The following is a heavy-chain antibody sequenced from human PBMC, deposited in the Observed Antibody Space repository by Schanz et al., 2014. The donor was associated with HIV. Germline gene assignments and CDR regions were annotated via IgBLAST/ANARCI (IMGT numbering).Heavy chain of an antibody. V-gene: IGHV3-23*04. CDR3: AKVGRIYSTTWIDY. D-gene: IGHD2-2*01. Sequence: VQLVESGGGVVQPGRSLRLSCAASGFIFSSYGMHWVRQAPGKGLEWVSAISGSGGSTYYADSVKGRFTISRDNSKNTLYLQMNSLRREDTAVYYCAKVGRIYSTTWIDYWGQGTLVTVSS. J-gene: IGHJ4*02. CDR2: ISGSGGST. CDR1: GFIFSSYG.